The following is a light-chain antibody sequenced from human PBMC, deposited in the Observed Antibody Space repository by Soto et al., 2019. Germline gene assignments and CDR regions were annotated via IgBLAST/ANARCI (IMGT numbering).Light chain of an antibody. J-gene: IGKJ1*01. Sequence: DIVMTQSPDPLAVSLGERATINCMSSQSVLYSSNNKNYLSWYQHKPGQPPKLLIYWASTRESGVPGRLSGSGSGTDFTLTIISLQAEDVSVYYFQQYYSTPWSFGQGTKVEIK. CDR1: QSVLYSSNNKNY. CDR3: QQYYSTPWS. V-gene: IGKV4-1*01. CDR2: WAS.